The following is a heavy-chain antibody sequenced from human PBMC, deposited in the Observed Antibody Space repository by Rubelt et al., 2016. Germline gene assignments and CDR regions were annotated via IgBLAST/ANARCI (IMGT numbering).Heavy chain of an antibody. Sequence: VQLVQSGAEVKKPGESLRISCKGSGYSFTSYWISWVRQAPGQGLEWMGWISAYNGNTNYAQKLQGRVTMTTDTSTSTAYMELRSLRSDDTAVYYCARVRFGDSWFDPWGQGTLVTVSS. V-gene: IGHV1-18*04. CDR2: ISAYNGNT. CDR1: GYSFTSYW. CDR3: ARVRFGDSWFDP. J-gene: IGHJ5*02. D-gene: IGHD3-10*01.